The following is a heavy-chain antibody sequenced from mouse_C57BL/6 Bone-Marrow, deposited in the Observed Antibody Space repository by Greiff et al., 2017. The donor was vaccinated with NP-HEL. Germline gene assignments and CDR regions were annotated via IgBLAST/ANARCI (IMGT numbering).Heavy chain of an antibody. J-gene: IGHJ2*01. D-gene: IGHD6-1*01. CDR1: GFTFSSYA. Sequence: DVKLVESGGGLVKPGGSLKLSCAASGFTFSSYAMSWVRQTPEKRLEWVATISDGGSYTYYPDNVKGRFTISRDNAKNNLYLQMSHLKSEDTAMDYCARDHLYYFDYWGQGTTLTVSS. CDR2: ISDGGSYT. V-gene: IGHV5-4*01. CDR3: ARDHLYYFDY.